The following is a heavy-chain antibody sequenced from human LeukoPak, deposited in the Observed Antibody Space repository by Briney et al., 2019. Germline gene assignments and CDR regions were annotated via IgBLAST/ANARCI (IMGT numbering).Heavy chain of an antibody. J-gene: IGHJ6*02. V-gene: IGHV4-39*01. CDR1: GGSISSSSYY. Sequence: PSETLSLTCTVSGGSISSSSYYWGWIRQPPGKGLEWIGSIYYSGSTYYNPSLKSRVTISVDTSKNQFSLKLSSVTAADTAVYYCASRGYCSSTSCYLPYGTDVWGQGTTVTVSS. CDR2: IYYSGST. CDR3: ASRGYCSSTSCYLPYGTDV. D-gene: IGHD2-2*01.